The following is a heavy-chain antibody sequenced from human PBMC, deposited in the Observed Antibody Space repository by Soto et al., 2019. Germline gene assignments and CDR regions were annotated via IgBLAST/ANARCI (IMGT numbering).Heavy chain of an antibody. CDR2: LFSDGDVT. CDR1: GFTVGNYA. CDR3: AKEDAFGSWGYDL. V-gene: IGHV3-33*03. Sequence: QAQLLESGGDVVQPGGSLRLSCVASGFTVGNYAMPWVRQAPGKGLEWVAGLFSDGDVTAYAGSVRGRFTISRDKPKNTLNLQMDSLRVEDTAIYYCAKEDAFGSWGYDLWGQGTVVTVSS. D-gene: IGHD3-16*01. J-gene: IGHJ5*02.